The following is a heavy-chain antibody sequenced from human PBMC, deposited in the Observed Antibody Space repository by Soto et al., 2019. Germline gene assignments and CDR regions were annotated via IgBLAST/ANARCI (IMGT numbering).Heavy chain of an antibody. CDR3: AREAVAGIGSYYYYYYMDV. J-gene: IGHJ6*03. V-gene: IGHV6-1*01. CDR1: GDSVSSNSAA. Sequence: KQSQTLSLTCAISGDSVSSNSAAWNWIRQSPSRGLEWLGRTYYRSKWYNDYAVSVKSRITINPDTSKNQFSLQLNSVTPEDTAVYYCAREAVAGIGSYYYYYYMDVWGKGTTVTVSS. D-gene: IGHD6-19*01. CDR2: TYYRSKWYN.